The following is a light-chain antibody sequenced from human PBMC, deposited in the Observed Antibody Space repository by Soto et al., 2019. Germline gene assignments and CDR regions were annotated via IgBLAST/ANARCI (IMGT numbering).Light chain of an antibody. J-gene: IGKJ4*01. CDR1: QDISSY. CDR3: QQYYSFPRT. Sequence: VIWMTQSPSLLSSSTGDRVTISCRISQDISSYLAWYQQKPGKAPELLIYAASTLQSGVPSRFSGSGSGTDFNLTISCLQSEDFATYYCQQYYSFPRTFGGGTKVEIK. V-gene: IGKV1D-8*01. CDR2: AAS.